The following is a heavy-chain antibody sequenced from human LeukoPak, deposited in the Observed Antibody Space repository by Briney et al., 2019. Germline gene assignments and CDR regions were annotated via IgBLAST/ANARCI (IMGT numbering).Heavy chain of an antibody. D-gene: IGHD5-12*01. CDR2: INPNSGGT. CDR1: GYTFTGYY. Sequence: ASVKVSCKASGYTFTGYYMHWVRQAPGQGLEWMGWINPNSGGTNYAQKFQGRVTRTRDTSISTAYMELSRLRSDDTAVYYCARPVVLGGYSGYENDAFDIWGQGTMVTVSS. J-gene: IGHJ3*02. V-gene: IGHV1-2*02. CDR3: ARPVVLGGYSGYENDAFDI.